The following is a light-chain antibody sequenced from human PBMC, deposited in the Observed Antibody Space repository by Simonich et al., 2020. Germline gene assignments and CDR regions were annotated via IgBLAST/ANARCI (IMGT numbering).Light chain of an antibody. CDR1: QGIRSY. J-gene: IGKJ5*01. CDR2: AAS. Sequence: DIQLTQSPSFLSASVGDRVTITCRASQGIRSYLAWYQQKPGKAPKLLIYAASTLQSGVPSRFSGSGSGTEFTLTISSLQAEDVAVYYCQQYYSTPITFGQGTRLEIK. CDR3: QQYYSTPIT. V-gene: IGKV1-9*01.